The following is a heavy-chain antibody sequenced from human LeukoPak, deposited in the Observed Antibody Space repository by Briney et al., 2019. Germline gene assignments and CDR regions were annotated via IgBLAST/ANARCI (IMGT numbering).Heavy chain of an antibody. Sequence: PVKVSCKASGGTFISYAISWVRQAPGQGLEWMGGIIPIFGTANYAQKFQGRVTITADESTSTAYMELSSLRSEDTAVYYCARKGPAAMEPFDYWGQGTLVTVSS. CDR3: ARKGPAAMEPFDY. CDR1: GGTFISYA. V-gene: IGHV1-69*01. CDR2: IIPIFGTA. J-gene: IGHJ4*02. D-gene: IGHD2-2*01.